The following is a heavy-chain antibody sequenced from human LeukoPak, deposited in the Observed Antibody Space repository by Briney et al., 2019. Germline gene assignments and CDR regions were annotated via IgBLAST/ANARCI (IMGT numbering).Heavy chain of an antibody. Sequence: ASVKVSCKASGGTFSSYAISWVRQAPGQGLEWMGRIIPILGIANYAQKFQGRVTITADKSTSTAYMELSSLRSEDTAVYYCASHIVVVPAAHVPDAFDIWGQGTMVTVSS. J-gene: IGHJ3*02. CDR1: GGTFSSYA. CDR3: ASHIVVVPAAHVPDAFDI. V-gene: IGHV1-69*04. CDR2: IIPILGIA. D-gene: IGHD2-2*01.